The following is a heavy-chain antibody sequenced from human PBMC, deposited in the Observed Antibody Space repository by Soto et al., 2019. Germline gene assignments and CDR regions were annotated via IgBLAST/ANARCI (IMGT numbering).Heavy chain of an antibody. Sequence: QVQLQESGPGLVKPSQTLSLTCTVSGGSISSGDYYWSWIRQPPGKGLEWIGYIYYSGSTYYNPSLKSRVTISVDTSKNQVSLKLSSVTAADTAVYYCARDGDGYCSSTSCYGTYNWFAPWGRGTLVTVSS. J-gene: IGHJ5*02. D-gene: IGHD2-2*01. V-gene: IGHV4-30-4*01. CDR1: GGSISSGDYY. CDR2: IYYSGST. CDR3: ARDGDGYCSSTSCYGTYNWFAP.